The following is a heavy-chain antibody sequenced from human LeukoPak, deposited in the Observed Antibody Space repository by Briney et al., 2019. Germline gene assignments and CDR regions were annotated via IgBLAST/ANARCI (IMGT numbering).Heavy chain of an antibody. J-gene: IGHJ4*02. V-gene: IGHV4-38-2*01. CDR3: ARQRYHYDTSGYWASRDFDY. Sequence: SETLSLTCAVSSYSISSGYYWGWIRQPPGKGLEWIGSVYHTGKSYYNPSLKSRVTIPVDTSKNQFSLKLTSVTAADTAVYYCARQRYHYDTSGYWASRDFDYWGQGTLVSVSS. D-gene: IGHD3-22*01. CDR1: SYSISSGYY. CDR2: VYHTGKS.